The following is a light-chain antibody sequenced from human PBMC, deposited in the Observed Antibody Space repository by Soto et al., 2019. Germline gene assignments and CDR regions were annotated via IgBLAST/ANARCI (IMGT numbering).Light chain of an antibody. CDR2: EVS. Sequence: QCALTQPASVSGSPGQSITISCTGTSGGVGAYNYVSWYQQHPGKAPKLMIYEVSNRPSGVSNRFSGSKSANTASLTISGLQAGDEDDYYCSSYTSSSTWLFGGGTKLTAL. CDR3: SSYTSSSTWL. CDR1: SGGVGAYNY. J-gene: IGLJ3*02. V-gene: IGLV2-14*03.